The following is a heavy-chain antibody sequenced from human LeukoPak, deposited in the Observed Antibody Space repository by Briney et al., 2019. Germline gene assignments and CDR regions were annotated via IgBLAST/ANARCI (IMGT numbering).Heavy chain of an antibody. D-gene: IGHD2-2*01. CDR3: AREVSCTSCYERYFDY. J-gene: IGHJ4*02. CDR2: IYNSGSA. V-gene: IGHV4-59*02. CDR1: GGSVSSYY. Sequence: KPSETLSLTCTVSGGSVSSYYWSWIRQPPGKGLEWIGYIYNSGSANYNPSLKSRVTISVDTSKIQFSLKLSSVTAADTAVYYCAREVSCTSCYERYFDYWGQGTPVTVSS.